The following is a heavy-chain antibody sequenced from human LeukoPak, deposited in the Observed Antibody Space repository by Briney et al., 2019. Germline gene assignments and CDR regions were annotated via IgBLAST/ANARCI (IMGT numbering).Heavy chain of an antibody. V-gene: IGHV3-30*02. D-gene: IGHD6-19*01. J-gene: IGHJ4*02. CDR1: GFTFSSYG. CDR3: AKDAGGQWLVVDY. CDR2: IRYDGSNK. Sequence: PGGYLRLSDAASGFTFSSYGMHWVRQAPGKGLEGVAFIRYDGSNKYYADSVKGRFTISRDNSKNTLYLQMNSLRAEDTAVYYCAKDAGGQWLVVDYWGQGTLVTVSS.